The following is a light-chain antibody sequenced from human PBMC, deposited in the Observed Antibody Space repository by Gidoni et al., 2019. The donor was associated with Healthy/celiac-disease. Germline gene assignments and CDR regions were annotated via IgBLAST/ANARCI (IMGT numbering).Light chain of an antibody. CDR2: AAS. J-gene: IGKJ3*01. CDR1: QSIISY. Sequence: DIQLTQSPSSLSASVGDRVTITCRASQSIISYLNWYQQKPGKAPKLLIYAASSLQSGVPSRFSGSGSGTDFTLTISSLQPEDFETYYCQQSYSTPRTFGPGTKVDIK. CDR3: QQSYSTPRT. V-gene: IGKV1-39*01.